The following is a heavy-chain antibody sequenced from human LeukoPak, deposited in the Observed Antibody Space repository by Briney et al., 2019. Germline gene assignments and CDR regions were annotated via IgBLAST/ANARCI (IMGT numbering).Heavy chain of an antibody. D-gene: IGHD6-19*01. CDR2: FDPEDGET. J-gene: IGHJ6*03. Sequence: ASVKVSCKVSGYTLTELSMHWVRQAPGKGLEWMGGFDPEDGETIYAQKFQGRVTMTEDTATDTAYMALSSLRSEDTAVYYCATVQGGIAVAGGAYYYYMDVWGKGTTVTVSS. CDR1: GYTLTELS. CDR3: ATVQGGIAVAGGAYYYYMDV. V-gene: IGHV1-24*01.